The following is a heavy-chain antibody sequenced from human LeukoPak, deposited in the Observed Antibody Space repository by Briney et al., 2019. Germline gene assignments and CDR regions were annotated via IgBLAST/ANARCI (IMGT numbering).Heavy chain of an antibody. CDR2: ISGNNGKT. V-gene: IGHV1-18*01. CDR3: ARDEQRMEAIFDY. Sequence: ASVKVSCKTSRFTFISYGISWVRQAPAPRLAWMGWISGNNGKTDYAQNFQGRLTMNTDTSTSTAYMELRSLRSDDTAMYYCARDEQRMEAIFDYWGQGTLVTVSS. J-gene: IGHJ4*02. D-gene: IGHD6-19*01. CDR1: RFTFISYG.